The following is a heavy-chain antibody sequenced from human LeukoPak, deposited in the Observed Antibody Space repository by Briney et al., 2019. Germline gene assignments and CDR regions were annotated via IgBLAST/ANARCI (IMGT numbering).Heavy chain of an antibody. Sequence: QAGRSLRLSCAASGFTFSSYAMHWVRQAPGKGLEWVAVISYDGSNKYYADSVKGRFTISRDNSKNTLYLQMNSLRAEDTAVYYCAREGSRRGYSYGDDAFDIWGQGTMVTVSS. V-gene: IGHV3-30-3*01. CDR2: ISYDGSNK. D-gene: IGHD5-18*01. J-gene: IGHJ3*02. CDR1: GFTFSSYA. CDR3: AREGSRRGYSYGDDAFDI.